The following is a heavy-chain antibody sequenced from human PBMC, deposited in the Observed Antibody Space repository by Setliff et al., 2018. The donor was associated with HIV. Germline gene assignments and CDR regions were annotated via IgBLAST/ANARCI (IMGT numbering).Heavy chain of an antibody. J-gene: IGHJ4*02. CDR1: GFTFSSYS. CDR3: ARDLNWGFDY. D-gene: IGHD7-27*01. CDR2: INRYGPTI. V-gene: IGHV3-48*04. Sequence: GGSLRLSCAASGFTFSSYSMNWARQAPGKGLEWVSYINRYGPTIYYADSVKGRFTISRDNAKNTLYLQMNSLRAEDTAVYYCARDLNWGFDYWGQGTLVTVSS.